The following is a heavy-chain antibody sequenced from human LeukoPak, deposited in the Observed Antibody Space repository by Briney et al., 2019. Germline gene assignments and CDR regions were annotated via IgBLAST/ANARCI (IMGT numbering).Heavy chain of an antibody. D-gene: IGHD3-22*01. J-gene: IGHJ4*02. Sequence: GGSLRLSCAASGSTFTSYAMSWVRQAPGKGLKWASAISGSGGSTYYADSVKGRFTISRDNSKNMLYLQMNSLRAEDTAVYYWAKTVRYYDSSGPSGNYYFDYWGQGTLVTVSS. V-gene: IGHV3-23*01. CDR2: ISGSGGST. CDR3: AKTVRYYDSSGPSGNYYFDY. CDR1: GSTFTSYA.